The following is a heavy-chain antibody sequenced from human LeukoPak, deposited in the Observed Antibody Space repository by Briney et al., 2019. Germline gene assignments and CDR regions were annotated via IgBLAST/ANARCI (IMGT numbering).Heavy chain of an antibody. CDR3: ARDRSGYDGLYYYYYMDV. D-gene: IGHD5-12*01. J-gene: IGHJ6*03. CDR2: MSKDGATI. CDR1: GFTFSRHG. V-gene: IGHV3-30*03. Sequence: GGSLRLSCAASGFTFSRHGMHWARHAPGKGLKWVAGMSKDGATIRYEGSVEGRFTISRDNSKNTVYLQMNSLRAEDTAVYYCARDRSGYDGLYYYYYMDVWGKGTTVTVSS.